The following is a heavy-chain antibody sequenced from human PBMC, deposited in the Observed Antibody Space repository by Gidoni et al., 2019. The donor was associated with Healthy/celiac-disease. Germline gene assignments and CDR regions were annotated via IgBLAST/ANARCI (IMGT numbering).Heavy chain of an antibody. J-gene: IGHJ4*02. CDR3: ARSVRGSSGWYRY. V-gene: IGHV3-48*02. D-gene: IGHD6-19*01. CDR1: GLPFSSYS. CDR2: ISSSSSTI. Sequence: EVQLVESGGGLVQPGGSLRLSCAASGLPFSSYSMNWVRQAPGKGLEWVSYISSSSSTIYYADSVKGRFTISRDNAKNSLYLQMNSLRDEDTAVYYCARSVRGSSGWYRYWGQGTLVTVSS.